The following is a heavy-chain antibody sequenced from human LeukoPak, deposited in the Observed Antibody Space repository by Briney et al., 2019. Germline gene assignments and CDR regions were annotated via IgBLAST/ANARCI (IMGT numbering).Heavy chain of an antibody. CDR1: GYTFTGYY. CDR3: ARHGVATRYYFDY. J-gene: IGHJ4*02. D-gene: IGHD5-12*01. Sequence: GASVKVSCKASGYTFTGYYMHWVRQAPGQGLEWMGWISAYNGNTNYAQKLQGRVTMTTDTSTSTAYMELRSLRSDDTAVYYCARHGVATRYYFDYWGQGTLVTVSS. V-gene: IGHV1-18*04. CDR2: ISAYNGNT.